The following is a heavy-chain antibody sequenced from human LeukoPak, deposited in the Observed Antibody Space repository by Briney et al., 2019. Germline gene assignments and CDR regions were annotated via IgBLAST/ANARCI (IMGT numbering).Heavy chain of an antibody. V-gene: IGHV1-18*01. CDR1: GYTFTSYG. CDR2: ISAYNGNT. Sequence: ASAKVSCKASGYTFTSYGISWVRQAPGQGLEWMGWISAYNGNTNYAQKLQGRVTMTTDTSTSTAYMELRSLRSDDTAVYYCARDRRRYCSSTSCSSFDYWGQGTLVTVSS. CDR3: ARDRRRYCSSTSCSSFDY. D-gene: IGHD2-2*01. J-gene: IGHJ4*02.